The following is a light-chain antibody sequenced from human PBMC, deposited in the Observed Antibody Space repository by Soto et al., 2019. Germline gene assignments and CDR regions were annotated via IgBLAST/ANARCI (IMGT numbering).Light chain of an antibody. V-gene: IGLV2-23*02. CDR1: SSDDGSYNL. Sequence: QSALTQPASVSGSPGQSITIFCTGTSSDDGSYNLVSWYQQHPGKAPKLMIYEVSKRPSGVSNRFSGSKSGNTASLTISGLQSEDEADYYCCSYAGSSTWVFGGGTKLTVL. CDR3: CSYAGSSTWV. J-gene: IGLJ3*02. CDR2: EVS.